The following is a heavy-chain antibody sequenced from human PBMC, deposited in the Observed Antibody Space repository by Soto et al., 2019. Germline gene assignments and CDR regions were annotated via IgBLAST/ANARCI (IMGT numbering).Heavy chain of an antibody. CDR1: GYTFTSYG. Sequence: ASVKVSCKASGYTFTSYGISWVRQAPGQGLEWMGWISAYNVNTNYAQKLQGRVTMTTDTSTSTAYMELRSLRSDDTAVYYCARDRYYDSSGYFDYWGQGTLVTVSS. D-gene: IGHD3-22*01. CDR2: ISAYNVNT. CDR3: ARDRYYDSSGYFDY. J-gene: IGHJ4*02. V-gene: IGHV1-18*01.